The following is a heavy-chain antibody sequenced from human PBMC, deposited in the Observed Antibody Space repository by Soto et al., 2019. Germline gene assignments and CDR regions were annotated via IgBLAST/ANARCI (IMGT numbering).Heavy chain of an antibody. D-gene: IGHD4-4*01. Sequence: QIRLVQSGAEVQKPGSSVRVSCKASGDTFGRFTINWVRQAPGQGLEWMGGIKPISDITNYAQRFQGRVPFTADASTSTVYLERSSLRSDDTAMYYCARDPSTINKLVGVWFVPWGQGTLVTVSS. V-gene: IGHV1-69*01. J-gene: IGHJ5*02. CDR2: IKPISDIT. CDR3: ARDPSTINKLVGVWFVP. CDR1: GDTFGRFT.